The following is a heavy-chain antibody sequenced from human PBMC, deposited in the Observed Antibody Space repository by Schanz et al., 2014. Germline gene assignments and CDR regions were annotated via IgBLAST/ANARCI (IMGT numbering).Heavy chain of an antibody. CDR1: GFTFSSYG. CDR3: ARDHPHRGVTGYYNDV. D-gene: IGHD3-9*01. CDR2: ILYDGSKT. Sequence: LVESGGGVVQPGRSLRLSCAASGFTFSSYGMHWVRQVPGKGLEWVAVILYDGSKTYYADSVKGRFTISRDNAKNSLYLQMNSLRDEDTAVYYCARDHPHRGVTGYYNDVWGQGTSVTVSS. V-gene: IGHV3-33*01. J-gene: IGHJ6*02.